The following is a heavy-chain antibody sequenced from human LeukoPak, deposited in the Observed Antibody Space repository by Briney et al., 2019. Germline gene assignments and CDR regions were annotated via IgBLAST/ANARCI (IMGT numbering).Heavy chain of an antibody. CDR3: ARETTTAAAGRYFDY. CDR1: GGSISSYF. Sequence: STETLSLTCTVSGGSISSYFWSWIRQPAGKGLEWIGRISTSGSTNYNPSLRGRVTMSVDTSKNQFSLKLSSVTAADTAVYFCARETTTAAAGRYFDYWGQGTLVTVSS. V-gene: IGHV4-4*07. CDR2: ISTSGST. J-gene: IGHJ4*02. D-gene: IGHD6-13*01.